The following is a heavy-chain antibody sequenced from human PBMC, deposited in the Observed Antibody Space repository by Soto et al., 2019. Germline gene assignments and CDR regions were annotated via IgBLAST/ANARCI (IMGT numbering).Heavy chain of an antibody. Sequence: EVQLVESGGGLVQPGRSLRLSCAASGFTFDDYAMHCVRQLPGKGLEWVSGISWNSGSIGSADSVKGRFTISRDNATNSLYLQMNNLRAEDTAFYYCAKDISTGTTTFSWFDPWGQGTLVTVSS. CDR2: ISWNSGSI. D-gene: IGHD1-1*01. CDR1: GFTFDDYA. V-gene: IGHV3-9*01. J-gene: IGHJ5*02. CDR3: AKDISTGTTTFSWFDP.